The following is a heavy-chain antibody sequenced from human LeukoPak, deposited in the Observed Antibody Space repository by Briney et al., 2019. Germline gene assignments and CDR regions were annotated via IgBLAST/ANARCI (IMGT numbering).Heavy chain of an antibody. CDR3: ARLRRAARDYYFDY. CDR2: INHSGST. D-gene: IGHD6-6*01. J-gene: IGHJ4*02. V-gene: IGHV4-34*01. CDR1: GGSFSGYY. Sequence: SETLSLTCAVYGGSFSGYYWSWIRQPPGKGLEWIGEINHSGSTNYNPSLKSRVTISVDTSKNQFSLKLSSVTAADTAVYYCARLRRAARDYYFDYWGQGTLVTVSS.